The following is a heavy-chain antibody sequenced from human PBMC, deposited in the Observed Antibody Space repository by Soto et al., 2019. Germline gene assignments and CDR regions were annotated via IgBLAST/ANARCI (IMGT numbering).Heavy chain of an antibody. CDR2: ISWNSGSI. V-gene: IGHV3-9*01. CDR1: GFTFDDYA. CDR3: AKDKINDFWSPAGVLFDY. J-gene: IGHJ4*02. Sequence: TVGSLRLSCAASGFTFDDYAMHLVRQAPGKGLEWVTGISWNSGSIGYADSVKGRFTISRDNAKNSLYLQMNSLRAEDTALYYFAKDKINDFWSPAGVLFDYWGQGTLVTVSS. D-gene: IGHD3-3*01.